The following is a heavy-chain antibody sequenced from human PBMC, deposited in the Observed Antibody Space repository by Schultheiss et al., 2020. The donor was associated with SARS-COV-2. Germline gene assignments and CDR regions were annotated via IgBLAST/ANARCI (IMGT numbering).Heavy chain of an antibody. Sequence: GGSLRLSCAASGFTFSSYSMNWVRQAPGKGLEWVSSISSSSSYIYYADSVKGRFTISRDNAKNSLYLQMNSLRAEDTAVYYCASYGSGSYTSWFDPWGQGTLVTVSS. J-gene: IGHJ5*02. CDR1: GFTFSSYS. CDR2: ISSSSSYI. D-gene: IGHD3-10*01. CDR3: ASYGSGSYTSWFDP. V-gene: IGHV3-21*04.